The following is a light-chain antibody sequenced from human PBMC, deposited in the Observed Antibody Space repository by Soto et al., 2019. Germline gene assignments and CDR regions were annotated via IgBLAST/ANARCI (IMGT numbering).Light chain of an antibody. CDR1: QSVSSN. V-gene: IGKV3-15*01. J-gene: IGKJ1*01. CDR2: GAS. CDR3: QQDNNWALRT. Sequence: EIVMTQSPATLSVSPGERATLSCRASQSVSSNLAWNQQKPGQAPRLLIYGASTSATGIPAQFSGSDSGTEFTLTISSLQSEGFALYDCQQDNNWALRTFGQGTKVEIK.